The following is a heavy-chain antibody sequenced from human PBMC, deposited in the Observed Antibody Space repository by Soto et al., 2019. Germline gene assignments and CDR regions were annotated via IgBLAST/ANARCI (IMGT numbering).Heavy chain of an antibody. CDR2: IWYDGSNK. D-gene: IGHD2-15*01. CDR1: GFTFSSYG. J-gene: IGHJ5*02. CDR3: AGEDCSGGSCYLGWFDP. Sequence: GGSLRLSCAASGFTFSSYGMHWVRQAPGKGLEWVAVIWYDGSNKYYADSVKGRFTISRDNSKNTLYLQMNSLRAEDKAVYYCAGEDCSGGSCYLGWFDPWGQGTLVTVSS. V-gene: IGHV3-33*01.